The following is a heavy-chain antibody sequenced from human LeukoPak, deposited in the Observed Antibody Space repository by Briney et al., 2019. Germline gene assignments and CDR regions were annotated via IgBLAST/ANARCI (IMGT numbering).Heavy chain of an antibody. V-gene: IGHV4-61*02. CDR1: GASISSGCYY. Sequence: SETLSLTCTVSGASISSGCYYWSWIRQPAGKGLEWIGRIYTNGSTNYNPSLKSRITISVDTSKNQFSLKLSSVTAADTAVYYCARDRSGSYCSSTSCRYYYYYMDVWGKGTTVTISS. CDR2: IYTNGST. CDR3: ARDRSGSYCSSTSCRYYYYYMDV. J-gene: IGHJ6*03. D-gene: IGHD2-2*01.